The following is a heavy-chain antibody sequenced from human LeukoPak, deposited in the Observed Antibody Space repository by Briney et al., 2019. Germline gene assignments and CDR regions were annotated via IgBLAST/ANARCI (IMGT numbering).Heavy chain of an antibody. J-gene: IGHJ4*02. D-gene: IGHD6-13*01. CDR1: GFTFSSYG. Sequence: GRSLRLSCAASGFTFSSYGMHWVRQAPGKGLEWMGWINAGNGNTKYSQKFQGRVTITRDTSASTAYMELSSLRSEDAAVYYCARDRAAAADPPFDYWGQGTLVTVSS. CDR3: ARDRAAAADPPFDY. V-gene: IGHV1-3*01. CDR2: INAGNGNT.